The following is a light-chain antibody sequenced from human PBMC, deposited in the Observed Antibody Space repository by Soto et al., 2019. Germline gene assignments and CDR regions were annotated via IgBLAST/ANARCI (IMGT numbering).Light chain of an antibody. Sequence: VITQSPATLSVSPGERATLSCRASQSVSSNLAWYQQKPGQAPRLLIYGASSRATGIPDRFSGSGSGTEFTLTISSLQPDDFATYYCQQYNSYPLTFGGGTMV. CDR1: QSVSSN. J-gene: IGKJ4*01. CDR2: GAS. V-gene: IGKV3D-15*01. CDR3: QQYNSYPLT.